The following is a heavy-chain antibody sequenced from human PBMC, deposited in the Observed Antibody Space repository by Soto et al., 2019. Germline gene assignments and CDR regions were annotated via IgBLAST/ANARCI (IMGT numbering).Heavy chain of an antibody. V-gene: IGHV3-11*01. CDR1: GFSFIDYY. D-gene: IGHD6-6*01. J-gene: IGHJ6*02. Sequence: GGSLRLSCAASGFSFIDYYMSWSRQAPGKGLEWVSHISSRDSTIYYADSVKGRFTISRDNAKNSLYLQMNSLRAEDTAVYYCARGIYSSSSVFSAYYYGMDVWGQGTTVTVS. CDR2: ISSRDSTI. CDR3: ARGIYSSSSVFSAYYYGMDV.